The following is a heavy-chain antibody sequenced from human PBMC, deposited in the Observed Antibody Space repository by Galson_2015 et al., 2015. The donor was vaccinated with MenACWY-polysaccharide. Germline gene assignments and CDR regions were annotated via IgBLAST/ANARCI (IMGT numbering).Heavy chain of an antibody. CDR1: GFTFSDYY. D-gene: IGHD3-10*01. Sequence: SLRLSCAASGFTFSDYYMHWLRQAPGKGLEWVSYISDSGSAIYFADSVKGRFIISRDNAKNSLYLQMNSLRAEDTAVYFCAGDPRGARSSYFDNWGQGILVTVSS. CDR2: ISDSGSAI. V-gene: IGHV3-11*01. CDR3: AGDPRGARSSYFDN. J-gene: IGHJ4*02.